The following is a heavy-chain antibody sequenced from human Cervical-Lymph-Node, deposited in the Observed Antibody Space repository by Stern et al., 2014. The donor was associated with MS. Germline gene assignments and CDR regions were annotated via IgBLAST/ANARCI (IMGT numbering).Heavy chain of an antibody. CDR1: GGTFSSYT. Sequence: VQLVQPGAEVKKPGSSGKVSCKAFGGTFSSYTMSWVRQAPGHGLEWMGRSTPIFGTANYAQKFQDRVTITADKFTSTAYMALNSLRSEDTAVYYCAREALLGGNYYALDVWGQGTTVTVSS. V-gene: IGHV1-69*06. J-gene: IGHJ6*02. D-gene: IGHD2-15*01. CDR2: STPIFGTA. CDR3: AREALLGGNYYALDV.